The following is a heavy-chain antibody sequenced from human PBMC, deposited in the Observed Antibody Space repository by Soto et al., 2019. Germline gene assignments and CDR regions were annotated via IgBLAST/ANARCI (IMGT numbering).Heavy chain of an antibody. D-gene: IGHD3-10*01. CDR3: APLPLWFGDPQSYYYGMDV. CDR1: GFTFSSYA. CDR2: ISGSGGST. J-gene: IGHJ6*02. Sequence: SCAASGFTFSSYAMSWVRQAPGKGLEWVSAISGSGGSTYYADSVKGRFTISRDNSKNTLYLQMNSLRAEDTAVYYCAPLPLWFGDPQSYYYGMDVWGQGTTVTVSS. V-gene: IGHV3-23*01.